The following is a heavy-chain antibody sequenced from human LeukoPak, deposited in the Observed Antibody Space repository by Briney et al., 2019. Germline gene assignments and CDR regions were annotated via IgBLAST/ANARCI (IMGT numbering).Heavy chain of an antibody. V-gene: IGHV3-53*01. J-gene: IGHJ4*02. CDR3: ARGVPYSSGYSYDY. Sequence: GGSQRLSCAASGFIVSSNYMSWVRQAPGKGLEWVSVIYSGGSTYYADSVKGRFTISRDNSKNTLYLQMNSLRAEDTAVYYCARGVPYSSGYSYDYWGQGTLVTVSS. CDR2: IYSGGST. D-gene: IGHD3-22*01. CDR1: GFIVSSNY.